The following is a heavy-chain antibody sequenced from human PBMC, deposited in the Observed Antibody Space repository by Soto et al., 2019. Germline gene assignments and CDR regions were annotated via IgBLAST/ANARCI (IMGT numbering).Heavy chain of an antibody. V-gene: IGHV5-51*01. CDR1: GYVFTKYW. D-gene: IGHD6-19*01. CDR3: AIQHPLDSSAWYN. Sequence: GESLKISCKASGYVFTKYWIAWVRQKPGKGLEWIGIIDPADSDDRYSPSFQGQITISVDKSNSSAYLHWTSLKASDTAIYYCAIQHPLDSSAWYNWGQGTLVTVSS. J-gene: IGHJ4*02. CDR2: IDPADSDD.